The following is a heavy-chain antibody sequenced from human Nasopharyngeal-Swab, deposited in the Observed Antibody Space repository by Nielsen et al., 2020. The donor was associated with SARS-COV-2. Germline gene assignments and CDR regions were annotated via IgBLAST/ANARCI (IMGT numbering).Heavy chain of an antibody. D-gene: IGHD3-10*01. J-gene: IGHJ6*02. V-gene: IGHV1-18*01. CDR3: AREIITMVRDVYGMDV. Sequence: VKVSCKASGYTFTSYGISWVRQAPGQGLEWMGWISAYNGNTNYAQKLQGRVTMTTDTSTSTAYMELRSLRSDDTAVYYCAREIITMVRDVYGMDVWGQGTTVTVSS. CDR2: ISAYNGNT. CDR1: GYTFTSYG.